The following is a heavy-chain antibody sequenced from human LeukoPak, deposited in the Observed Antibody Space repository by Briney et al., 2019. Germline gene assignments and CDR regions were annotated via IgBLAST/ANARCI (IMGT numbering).Heavy chain of an antibody. Sequence: GGSLRLSCAASGFTFSSSAMSWVRQAPGKGLEWVSTISNNGGYTYYADSVQGRFTISRDNSKSTLCLQMNSLRAEDTAVYYCAKQLGYCSDGSCYFPYWGQGILVTVSS. D-gene: IGHD2-15*01. CDR1: GFTFSSSA. CDR3: AKQLGYCSDGSCYFPY. CDR2: ISNNGGYT. V-gene: IGHV3-23*01. J-gene: IGHJ4*02.